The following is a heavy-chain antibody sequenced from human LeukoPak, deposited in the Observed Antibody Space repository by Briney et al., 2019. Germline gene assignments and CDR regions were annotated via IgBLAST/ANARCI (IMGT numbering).Heavy chain of an antibody. D-gene: IGHD4-17*01. J-gene: IGHJ3*02. CDR1: GFTFGDYA. CDR2: IRSKAYGGTT. CDR3: TSIGGGDYGDYGGDAFDI. Sequence: GGSLRLSCTASGFTFGDYAMSWVRQAPGKGLEWVGFIRSKAYGGTTEYAASVKGRFTISRDDSKSIAYLQMNSLKTEDTAAYYCTSIGGGDYGDYGGDAFDIWGQGTMVTVSS. V-gene: IGHV3-49*04.